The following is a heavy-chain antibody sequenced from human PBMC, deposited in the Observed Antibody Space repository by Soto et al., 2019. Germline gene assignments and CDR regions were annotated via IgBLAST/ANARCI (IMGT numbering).Heavy chain of an antibody. J-gene: IGHJ4*02. CDR3: AKAPSPRCSGFVCYPLDS. V-gene: IGHV3-21*04. CDR2: ISSSSSYI. Sequence: GGSLRLSCAASGFTFSSYSMNWVRQAPGKGLEWVSSISSSSSYIYYADSVKGRFTISRDNAKNSLYLQMNSLRAEDTAVYYCAKAPSPRCSGFVCYPLDSWGQGTQVTVSS. D-gene: IGHD2-15*01. CDR1: GFTFSSYS.